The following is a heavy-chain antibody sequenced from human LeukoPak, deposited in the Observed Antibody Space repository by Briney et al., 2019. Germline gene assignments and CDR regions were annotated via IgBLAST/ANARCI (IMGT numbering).Heavy chain of an antibody. CDR3: AKNYDFWSGQNYYFDY. Sequence: GGSLRLSCAASGFTFSSYGMHWVRQAPGKGLEWVAFIRYDGSNKYYADSVKGRFTISRDNSKNTLYLQMNSLRAGDTAVYYCAKNYDFWSGQNYYFDYWGQGTLVTVSS. CDR1: GFTFSSYG. D-gene: IGHD3-3*01. CDR2: IRYDGSNK. J-gene: IGHJ4*02. V-gene: IGHV3-30*02.